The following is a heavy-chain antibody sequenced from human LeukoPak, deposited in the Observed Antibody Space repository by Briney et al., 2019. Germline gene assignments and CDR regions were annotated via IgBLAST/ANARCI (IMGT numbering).Heavy chain of an antibody. J-gene: IGHJ1*01. Sequence: GGSLRLSCAASGFTFSSYWMSWVRQAPGKGLEWVANIKQDGSEKYYVDSVKGRFTISRDNSKNTLYLQMNSLRAEDTAVYYCAKPLFYCSGGSCYEGYFQHWGQGTLVTVSS. CDR3: AKPLFYCSGGSCYEGYFQH. CDR1: GFTFSSYW. D-gene: IGHD2-15*01. V-gene: IGHV3-7*01. CDR2: IKQDGSEK.